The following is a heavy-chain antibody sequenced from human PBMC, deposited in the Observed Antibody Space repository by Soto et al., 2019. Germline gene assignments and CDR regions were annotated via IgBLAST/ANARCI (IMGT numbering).Heavy chain of an antibody. CDR3: ASPTYYYDSSGSRHAFDI. Sequence: PSETLSLTCTVSGGSISSSSYYWGRIRQPPGKGLEWIGSIYYSGSTYYNPSLKSRVTISVDTSKNQFSLKLSSVTAADTAVYYCASPTYYYDSSGSRHAFDIWGQGTMVTVSS. V-gene: IGHV4-39*01. D-gene: IGHD3-22*01. J-gene: IGHJ3*02. CDR2: IYYSGST. CDR1: GGSISSSSYY.